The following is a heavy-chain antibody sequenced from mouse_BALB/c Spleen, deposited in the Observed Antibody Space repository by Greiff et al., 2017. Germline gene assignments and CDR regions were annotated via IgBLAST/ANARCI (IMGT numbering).Heavy chain of an antibody. V-gene: IGHV5-9-3*01. CDR2: ISSGGSYT. CDR1: GFTFSSYA. CDR3: ARQLEGAMDY. J-gene: IGHJ4*01. D-gene: IGHD4-1*01. Sequence: EVKLVESGGGLVKPGGSLKLSCAASGFTFSSYAMSWVRQTPEKRLEWVATISSGGSYTYYPDSVKGRFTISRDNAKNTLYLQMSSLRSEGTAMYYCARQLEGAMDYWGQGTSVTVSS.